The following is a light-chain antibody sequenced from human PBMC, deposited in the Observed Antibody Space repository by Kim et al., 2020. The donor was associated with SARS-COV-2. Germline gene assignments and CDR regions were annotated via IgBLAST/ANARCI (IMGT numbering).Light chain of an antibody. Sequence: SYELTQPPSVSVAPGKTARITCGGDNIGSKSVHWYQQKPGQAPVLVIYYDSDRPSGIPERFSGSNSGNTATLTISRVEAGDEADYYCQAWDSSSDDPVFG. CDR1: NIGSKS. V-gene: IGLV3-21*04. J-gene: IGLJ3*02. CDR2: YDS. CDR3: QAWDSSSDDPV.